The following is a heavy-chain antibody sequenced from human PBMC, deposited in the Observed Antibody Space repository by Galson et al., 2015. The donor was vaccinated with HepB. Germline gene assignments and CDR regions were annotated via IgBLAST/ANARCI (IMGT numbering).Heavy chain of an antibody. CDR1: GFTFANYV. CDR2: ISGSGGST. V-gene: IGHV3-23*01. J-gene: IGHJ4*02. CDR3: AKNSGSNCFVPHHFDS. D-gene: IGHD6-13*01. Sequence: SLRLSCAASGFTFANYVMNWVRQAPGKGLEWVSSISGSGGSTYYRGAFKGRFTISRDHSQNTVYLQMESLRADDTAVYYCAKNSGSNCFVPHHFDSWGQGTLVTVSS.